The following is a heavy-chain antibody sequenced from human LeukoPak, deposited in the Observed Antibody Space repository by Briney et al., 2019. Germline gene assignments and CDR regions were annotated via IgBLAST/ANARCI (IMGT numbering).Heavy chain of an antibody. J-gene: IGHJ4*02. CDR2: MYYSGNT. D-gene: IGHD3-22*01. Sequence: SETLSLTCTVSGYSISSGYYWGWIRQPPGKGLEWIGSMYYSGNTYYNPSLKSRVTISVDTSKNQFSLKLRSVTAADTAVYYCARGVGSGYTDYWGQGALVTVSS. CDR1: GYSISSGYY. CDR3: ARGVGSGYTDY. V-gene: IGHV4-38-2*02.